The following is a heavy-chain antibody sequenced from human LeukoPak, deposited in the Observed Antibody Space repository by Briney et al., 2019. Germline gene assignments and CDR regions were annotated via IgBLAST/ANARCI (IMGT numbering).Heavy chain of an antibody. CDR2: INHSGST. D-gene: IGHD6-19*01. V-gene: IGHV4-34*01. CDR1: GGSFSGYY. J-gene: IGHJ6*04. CDR3: ASGSSSGWFLGDV. Sequence: PSETLSLTCAVYGGSFSGYYWSWIRQPPGKGLEWIGEINHSGSTNYNPSLKSRVTISVDTSKKQFSLKLSSVTAADTAVYHCASGSSSGWFLGDVWGKGTTVTVSS.